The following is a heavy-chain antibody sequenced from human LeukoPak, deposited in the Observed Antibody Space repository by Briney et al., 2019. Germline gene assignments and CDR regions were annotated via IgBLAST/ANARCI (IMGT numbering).Heavy chain of an antibody. CDR3: ARDIYSNSWTAPYS. Sequence: SETLSLTCTVSGGSVSSGNYYWSWIRQPPGKGLEWIGYIYYSGSTNYNPSLKSRVTISVDTSKNQFSLKLTSVTAADTAVYYCARDIYSNSWTAPYSWGQGTLVTVSS. D-gene: IGHD6-13*01. J-gene: IGHJ4*02. CDR2: IYYSGST. V-gene: IGHV4-61*01. CDR1: GGSVSSGNYY.